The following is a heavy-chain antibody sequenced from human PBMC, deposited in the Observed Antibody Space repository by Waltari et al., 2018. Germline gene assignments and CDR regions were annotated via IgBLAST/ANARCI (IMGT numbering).Heavy chain of an antibody. J-gene: IGHJ1*01. CDR3: ARVLTRWGAEYFQH. D-gene: IGHD1-26*01. CDR2: INAGNGNT. Sequence: QVQLVQSGAEVKKPGASVKVSCKASGYTFTSYAMHWVRQAPGQRLEWMGWINAGNGNTKYSQKFQGRVTITRDTSASTAYMELSSLRSEDTAVEYCARVLTRWGAEYFQHWGQGTLVTVSS. V-gene: IGHV1-3*01. CDR1: GYTFTSYA.